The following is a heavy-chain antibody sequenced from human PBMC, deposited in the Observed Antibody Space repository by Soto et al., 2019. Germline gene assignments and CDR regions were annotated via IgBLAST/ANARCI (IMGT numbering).Heavy chain of an antibody. CDR3: ARVRDSSRFYHDD. J-gene: IGHJ4*02. Sequence: GESLKISCKGSGYSFTSYWISWVRQMPGKGLEWMGRIDPSDSYTNYSPSFQGHVIISADKSISTAYLRWSSLKASDTAMYYGARVRDSSRFYHDDRGQGTLVPVSS. D-gene: IGHD6-19*01. CDR2: IDPSDSYT. CDR1: GYSFTSYW. V-gene: IGHV5-10-1*01.